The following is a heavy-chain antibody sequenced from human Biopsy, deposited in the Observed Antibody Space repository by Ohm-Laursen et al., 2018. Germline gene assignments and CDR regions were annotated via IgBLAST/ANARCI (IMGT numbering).Heavy chain of an antibody. J-gene: IGHJ6*02. V-gene: IGHV1-69*04. CDR1: GDTFITSA. CDR2: IIPILGTV. CDR3: ASGDIGGIGLDV. D-gene: IGHD3-10*01. Sequence: SSVKVSCKASGDTFITSAISWVRQVPGQGLDWMGRIIPILGTVDYGQNFQGRVTIRADTSTTFLELTSLRYDDTAVYYCASGDIGGIGLDVWGLGTAVTVSS.